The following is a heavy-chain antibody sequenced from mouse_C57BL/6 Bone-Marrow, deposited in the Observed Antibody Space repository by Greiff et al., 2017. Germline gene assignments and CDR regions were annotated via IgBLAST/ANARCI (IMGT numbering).Heavy chain of an antibody. V-gene: IGHV1-69*01. CDR1: GYTFTSYW. J-gene: IGHJ4*01. CDR2: IDPSDSYT. Sequence: QVQLQQPGAELVMPGASVKLSCKASGYTFTSYWMHWVKQRPGQGLEWIGEIDPSDSYTNYNQKFKGKSTLTVDKSSSTAYMQLSSLTSEDSAVYYCERSGDYDENYYAMDYWGQGTSVTVSS. CDR3: ERSGDYDENYYAMDY. D-gene: IGHD2-4*01.